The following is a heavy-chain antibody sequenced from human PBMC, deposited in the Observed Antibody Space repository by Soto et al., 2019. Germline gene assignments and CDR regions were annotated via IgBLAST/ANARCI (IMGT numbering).Heavy chain of an antibody. CDR1: GFTFSSYA. V-gene: IGHV3-23*01. CDR3: PKDRVLSGIMGVYGY. J-gene: IGHJ4*02. Sequence: EVQLLESGGGLVQPGGSLRLSCAASGFTFSSYAMSWVRQAPGKGLEWVSGISGSGDSTYYADSVKGRFTISRDSSKNTLYRQLNSLSADDTAVYYCPKDRVLSGIMGVYGYWGQGTLVTVSS. D-gene: IGHD3-16*01. CDR2: ISGSGDST.